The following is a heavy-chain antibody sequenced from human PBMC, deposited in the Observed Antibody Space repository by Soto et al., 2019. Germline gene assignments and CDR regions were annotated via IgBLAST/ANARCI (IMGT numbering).Heavy chain of an antibody. J-gene: IGHJ4*02. CDR2: INHSGST. CDR1: GGSFSGYY. D-gene: IGHD6-13*01. CDR3: ARAGLIAAPRDFDD. V-gene: IGHV4-34*01. Sequence: PSETLSLTWAVCGGSFSGYYWSWIRQPPGKGLEWIGEINHSGSTNYSPSLKSRVTISVDTSKNQFSLKLSSVTAEDTAVYYCARAGLIAAPRDFDDWGQGTLVTVS.